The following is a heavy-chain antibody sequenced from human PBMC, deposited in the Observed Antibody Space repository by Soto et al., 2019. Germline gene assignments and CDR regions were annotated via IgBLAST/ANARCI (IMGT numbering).Heavy chain of an antibody. CDR3: ARDGGGYDFWSGYSDYGMDV. CDR2: ISSSGSTI. D-gene: IGHD3-3*01. V-gene: IGHV3-48*03. J-gene: IGHJ6*02. CDR1: GFTFSSYE. Sequence: GGSLRLSCAASGFTFSSYEMNWVRQAPGKGLEWVSYISSSGSTIYYADSVKGRFTISRDNAKNSLYLQMNSLRAEDTAVYYCARDGGGYDFWSGYSDYGMDVWGQGTTVT.